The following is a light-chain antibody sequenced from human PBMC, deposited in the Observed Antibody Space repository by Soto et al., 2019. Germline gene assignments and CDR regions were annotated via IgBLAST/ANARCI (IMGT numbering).Light chain of an antibody. Sequence: EIVMTQSPATLSVSPGQSATLSCSASQSVSSNLAWYQQKPGQAPRLLIYGASTRATGIPARFSGSGSGTEFTLTISSLQSENFAVYYCQQYNNWPPVTFGGGTKVDIK. CDR3: QQYNNWPPVT. J-gene: IGKJ4*01. V-gene: IGKV3-15*01. CDR2: GAS. CDR1: QSVSSN.